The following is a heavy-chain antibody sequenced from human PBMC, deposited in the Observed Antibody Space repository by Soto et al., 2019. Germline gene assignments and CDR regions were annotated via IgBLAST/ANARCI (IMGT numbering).Heavy chain of an antibody. CDR3: ARPYSAMGV. CDR1: GFTVSSDS. V-gene: IGHV3-53*02. Sequence: EVQLVETGGDLIQPGGSLRLSCAGSGFTVSSDSMTWVRQAPGKGLEWISIIYSDNNTDYADSVKGRFSISRDTSKNIVYLQMNSLRAEDTAEYYCARPYSAMGVWCQWTTVTVSS. J-gene: IGHJ6*02. CDR2: IYSDNNT.